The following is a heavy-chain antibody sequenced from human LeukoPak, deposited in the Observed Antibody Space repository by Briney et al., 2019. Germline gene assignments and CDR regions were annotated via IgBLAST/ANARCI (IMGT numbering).Heavy chain of an antibody. CDR2: IIPILGIA. CDR1: GGTFSSYA. CDR3: AITERDIAAADFDY. Sequence: ASVKVSCKASGGTFSSYAISWVRQAPGQGLEWMGRIIPILGIANYAQKFQGRVTITADKSTSTAYMELSSLRSEDTAVYYCAITERDIAAADFDYWGQGTLVTVSS. V-gene: IGHV1-69*04. D-gene: IGHD6-13*01. J-gene: IGHJ4*02.